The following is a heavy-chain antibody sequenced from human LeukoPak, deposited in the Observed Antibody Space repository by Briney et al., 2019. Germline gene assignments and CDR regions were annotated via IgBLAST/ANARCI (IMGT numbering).Heavy chain of an antibody. CDR1: GFTFSSYW. V-gene: IGHV3-74*01. J-gene: IGHJ3*02. CDR2: INTGGSIT. CDR3: ARARYTRDAFDI. Sequence: GGSLRLSCAASGFTFSSYWIHWVRQGPWKGLAWVSRINTGGSITTYADSVKGRFTISRDNAKNTVYLQMSSLRAEDTAVYYCARARYTRDAFDIWGQGTMVTVSS. D-gene: IGHD2-2*02.